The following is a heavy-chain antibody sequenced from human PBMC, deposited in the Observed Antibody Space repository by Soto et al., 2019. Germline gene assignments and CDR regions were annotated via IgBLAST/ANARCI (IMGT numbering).Heavy chain of an antibody. CDR3: TTESGITGTGAGPFDY. D-gene: IGHD1-7*01. CDR2: IKSKTDGGTT. Sequence: EVQLVESGGGLVKPGGSLRLSCAASGFTFSNAWMSWVRQAPGKGLEWVGRIKSKTDGGTTDYAAPVKGRFTISRDDSKTTLYLQMNSLKTEDTAVYYCTTESGITGTGAGPFDYWGQGTLVTVSS. V-gene: IGHV3-15*01. CDR1: GFTFSNAW. J-gene: IGHJ4*02.